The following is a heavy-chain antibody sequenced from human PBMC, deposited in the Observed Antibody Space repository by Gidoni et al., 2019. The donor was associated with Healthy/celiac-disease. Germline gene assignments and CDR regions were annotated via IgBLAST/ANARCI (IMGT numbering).Heavy chain of an antibody. Sequence: EVQLVESGGGLVKPGGSLRLSCAASGFTFSNAWMSWVRQAPGKGLEWVGRIKSKTDGGTTDYAAPVKGRFTISRDDSKNTLYLQMNSLKTEDTAVYYCTTDIVVVTAIPKGFDIWGQGTMVTVSS. CDR1: GFTFSNAW. V-gene: IGHV3-15*01. J-gene: IGHJ3*02. D-gene: IGHD2-21*02. CDR2: IKSKTDGGTT. CDR3: TTDIVVVTAIPKGFDI.